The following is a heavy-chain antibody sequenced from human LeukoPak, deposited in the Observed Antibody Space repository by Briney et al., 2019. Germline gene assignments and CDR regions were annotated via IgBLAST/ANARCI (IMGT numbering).Heavy chain of an antibody. D-gene: IGHD3-3*01. CDR1: GGSISSGSYY. CDR2: IYTSGST. V-gene: IGHV4-61*02. J-gene: IGHJ5*02. CDR3: ARENYDFWSGYFLGGSIDP. Sequence: SETLSLTCTVSGGSISSGSYYWSWIRQPAGKGLEWIGRIYTSGSTNYNPSLKSRVTISVDTSKNQFALKLSSVTAADTAVYYCARENYDFWSGYFLGGSIDPWGQGTLVTVSS.